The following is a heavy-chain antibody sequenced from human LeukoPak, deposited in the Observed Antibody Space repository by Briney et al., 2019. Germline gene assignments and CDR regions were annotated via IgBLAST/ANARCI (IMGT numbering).Heavy chain of an antibody. CDR1: GFTFSSYW. Sequence: PGGSLRLSCAASGFTFSSYWMHWVRQAPGKGLEWVSAIGGSGGSTYYADSVKGRFTISRDNSKNTLYLQMNSLRAEDTAVYYCAKDHTSYYDSSEGPADYWGQGTLVTVSS. CDR2: IGGSGGST. J-gene: IGHJ4*02. V-gene: IGHV3-23*01. D-gene: IGHD3-22*01. CDR3: AKDHTSYYDSSEGPADY.